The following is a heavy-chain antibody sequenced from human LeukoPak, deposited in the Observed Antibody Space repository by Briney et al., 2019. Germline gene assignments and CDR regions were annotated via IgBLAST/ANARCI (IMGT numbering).Heavy chain of an antibody. CDR1: GFTFTNYW. CDR3: ARAGGTTFFGMDV. CDR2: ISAEGGSI. Sequence: GGSLRLSCAASGFTFTNYWMHWVRQGPGTGLVWVSRISAEGGSIAFADSVKGRFTISRDNAKNTVYLQMNTLRVEDTAVYYCARAGGTTFFGMDVWGQGTTVTVSS. V-gene: IGHV3-74*03. J-gene: IGHJ6*02. D-gene: IGHD2/OR15-2a*01.